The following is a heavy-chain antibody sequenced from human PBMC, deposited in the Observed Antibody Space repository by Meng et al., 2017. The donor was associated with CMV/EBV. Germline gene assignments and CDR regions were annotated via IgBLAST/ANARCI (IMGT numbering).Heavy chain of an antibody. J-gene: IGHJ6*02. CDR2: IYYSGST. V-gene: IGHV4-59*01. CDR1: GGSISSYY. CDR3: ARGDIVVVPGAHYYYYGMDV. Sequence: LSCTVSGGSISSYYWSWIRQPPGKGLEWIGYIYYSGSTNYNPSLKSRVTISVDTSKNQFSLKLSSVTAADTAVYYCARGDIVVVPGAHYYYYGMDVWGQGTTVTVSS. D-gene: IGHD2-2*01.